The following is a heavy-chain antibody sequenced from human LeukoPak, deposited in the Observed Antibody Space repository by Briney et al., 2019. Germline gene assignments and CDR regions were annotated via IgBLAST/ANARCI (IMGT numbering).Heavy chain of an antibody. D-gene: IGHD3-3*01. CDR1: GFTFNSYH. CDR3: ARIPWSASWSYFDY. Sequence: GGSLRLSCAASGFTFNSYHMNWVRQAPGKGLEWVSSISSSHSSIYYADSVKGRFTISRDNAKNSLYLQMNSLRAEDTAVYYCARIPWSASWSYFDYWGQGTLVTVSS. V-gene: IGHV3-21*01. J-gene: IGHJ4*02. CDR2: ISSSHSSI.